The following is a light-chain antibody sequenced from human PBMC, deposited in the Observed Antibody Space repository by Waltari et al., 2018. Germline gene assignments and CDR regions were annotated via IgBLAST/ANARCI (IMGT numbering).Light chain of an antibody. CDR1: SSTTGARYD. CDR2: GTY. J-gene: IGLJ3*02. Sequence: QSVLTQPPSVSAAPGQRVTTPCTWRSSTTGARYDGPRYQRPPGTAPKLLIYGTYNRPSGVPGRFSGSKSGTSASLAITGLQTEDEADYYCQSYDSSLSGWVFGGGTKLTVL. CDR3: QSYDSSLSGWV. V-gene: IGLV1-40*01.